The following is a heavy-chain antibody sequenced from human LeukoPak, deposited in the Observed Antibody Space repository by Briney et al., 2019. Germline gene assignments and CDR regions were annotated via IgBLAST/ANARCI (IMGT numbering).Heavy chain of an antibody. CDR2: INPNSGGT. CDR1: GYTFTGYY. J-gene: IGHJ4*02. V-gene: IGHV1-2*02. CDR3: ARVRPGKTNDY. D-gene: IGHD1/OR15-1a*01. Sequence: ASVKVSCKASGYTFTGYYMHWVRQAPGQGLEWMGWINPNSGGTNYARKFQGRVTMTRDTSISTAYMELRSLRSDDTAVYYCARVRPGKTNDYWGQGTLVTVSS.